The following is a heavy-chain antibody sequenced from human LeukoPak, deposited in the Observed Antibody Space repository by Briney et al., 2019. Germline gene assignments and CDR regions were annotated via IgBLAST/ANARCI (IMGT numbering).Heavy chain of an antibody. V-gene: IGHV1-2*02. D-gene: IGHD6-19*01. CDR2: INPNSGGT. CDR1: GYTFTGYY. CDR3: ARGAVAEEDYFDY. J-gene: IGHJ4*02. Sequence: ASVKVSCKASGYTFTGYYMHWVRQAPGQGLEWMGWINPNSGGTNYAQKLQGRVTMTTDTSTSTAYMELRSLRSDDTAVYYCARGAVAEEDYFDYWGQGTLVTVSS.